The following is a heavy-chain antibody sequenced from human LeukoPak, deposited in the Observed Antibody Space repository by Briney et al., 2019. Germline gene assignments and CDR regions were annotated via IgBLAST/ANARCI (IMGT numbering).Heavy chain of an antibody. CDR3: AKDSKGYYYDSSGYYQAFDY. J-gene: IGHJ4*02. CDR1: AFTFSSYG. D-gene: IGHD3-22*01. V-gene: IGHV3-23*01. CDR2: ISGSGGST. Sequence: PGGSLRLSCAASAFTFSSYGMHWVRQAPGKGLEWVSAISGSGGSTYYADSVKGRFTISRDNSKNTLYLQMNSLRAEDTAVYYCAKDSKGYYYDSSGYYQAFDYWGQGTLVTVSS.